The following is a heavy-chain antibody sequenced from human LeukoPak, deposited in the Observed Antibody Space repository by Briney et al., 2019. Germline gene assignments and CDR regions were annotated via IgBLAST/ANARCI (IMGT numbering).Heavy chain of an antibody. CDR2: INEGANAK. CDR3: ARVGYNDYDLDY. J-gene: IGHJ4*02. V-gene: IGHV3-7*01. D-gene: IGHD5-12*01. CDR1: SFTFSRYW. Sequence: TGRSLRLSCAASSFTFSRYWMSWVRQAPGKGLEWVANINEGANAKYYVDSVKGRFTISRDNAKNSLYLQMNSLRVEDTAVYYCARVGYNDYDLDYWGQGALVTVSS.